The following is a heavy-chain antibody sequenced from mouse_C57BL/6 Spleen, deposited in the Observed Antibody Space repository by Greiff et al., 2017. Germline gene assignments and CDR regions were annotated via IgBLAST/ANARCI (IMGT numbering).Heavy chain of an antibody. V-gene: IGHV3-6*01. J-gene: IGHJ1*03. CDR1: GYSITSGYY. CDR2: ISYDGSN. D-gene: IGHD1-1*01. Sequence: ESGPGLVKPSQSLSLTCSVTGYSITSGYYWNWIRQFPGNKLEWMGYISYDGSNNYNPSLKNRISITRDTSKNQFFLKLNSVTTEDTATYYCARITTVVATDGYFDVWGTGTTVTVSS. CDR3: ARITTVVATDGYFDV.